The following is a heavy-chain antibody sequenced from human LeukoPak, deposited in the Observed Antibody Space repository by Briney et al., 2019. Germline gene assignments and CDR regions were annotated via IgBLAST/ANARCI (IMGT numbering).Heavy chain of an antibody. Sequence: RESLRLSCTASGFTFSNFWMGWVRQAPGKGLEWVANIKQDETEKFYLGSVKGRFTISRDNAKNSLYLQMNSLRAEDTAVYYCARVVVSSSSDYFDYWGQGTLVTVSS. J-gene: IGHJ4*02. D-gene: IGHD6-6*01. CDR1: GFTFSNFW. CDR2: IKQDETEK. V-gene: IGHV3-7*01. CDR3: ARVVVSSSSDYFDY.